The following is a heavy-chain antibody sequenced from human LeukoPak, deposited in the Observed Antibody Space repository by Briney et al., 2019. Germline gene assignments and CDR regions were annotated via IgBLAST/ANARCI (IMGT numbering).Heavy chain of an antibody. Sequence: PGGSLRLSCAASGFTFSSYSMNWVRQAPGKGLEWVSSISSSSSYIYYADSVKGRFTISRDNSKNTLYLQMNSLRAEDTAVYYCARGPSGYHNTGGQGTLVTVSS. CDR3: ARGPSGYHNT. V-gene: IGHV3-21*01. D-gene: IGHD5-12*01. CDR2: ISSSSSYI. CDR1: GFTFSSYS. J-gene: IGHJ4*02.